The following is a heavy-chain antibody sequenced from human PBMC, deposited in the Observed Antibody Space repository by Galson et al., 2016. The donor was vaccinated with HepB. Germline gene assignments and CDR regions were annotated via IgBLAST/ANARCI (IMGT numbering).Heavy chain of an antibody. CDR3: ARLGSRGGYTYWYFDL. CDR1: GYSFTTHW. CDR2: IYPGDSDT. J-gene: IGHJ2*01. V-gene: IGHV5-51*01. D-gene: IGHD3-16*01. Sequence: QSGAEVKKPGASLKISCKGSGYSFTTHWIGWVRQMPGKGLAWMGIIYPGDSDTRYSPSFQGHVSISADKSLNTAYLQWSSLKASDTAMYYCARLGSRGGYTYWYFDLWGRGTLVTVSS.